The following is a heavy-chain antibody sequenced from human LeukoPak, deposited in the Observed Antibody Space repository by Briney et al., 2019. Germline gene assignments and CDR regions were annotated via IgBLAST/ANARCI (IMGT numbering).Heavy chain of an antibody. CDR1: GYTFTVYY. V-gene: IGHV1-2*02. D-gene: IGHD3-9*01. Sequence: GASVKVSCKASGYTFTVYYMHWVRQAPGQGLEWMGWINPNSGGTNYAQKFQGRVTMTRDTSISTAYMELSRLRSDDTAVYYCASENYDILTGYYTFDYWGQGTLVTVSS. CDR2: INPNSGGT. J-gene: IGHJ4*02. CDR3: ASENYDILTGYYTFDY.